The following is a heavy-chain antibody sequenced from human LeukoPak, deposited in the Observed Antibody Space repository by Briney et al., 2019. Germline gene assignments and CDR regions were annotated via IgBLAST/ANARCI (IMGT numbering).Heavy chain of an antibody. CDR2: IHDSGST. V-gene: IGHV4-59*01. J-gene: IGHJ4*02. CDR3: ARSYDFWNGYHDS. D-gene: IGHD3-3*01. CDR1: GGSIRNYS. Sequence: SETLSLTCTVSGGSIRNYSWNWIRQSPGKGLECIANIHDSGSTNYNTSLKRRVTISVDTSKNQFSLRVTSVTAPDTAVYYCARSYDFWNGYHDSWGQGTRVTVSS.